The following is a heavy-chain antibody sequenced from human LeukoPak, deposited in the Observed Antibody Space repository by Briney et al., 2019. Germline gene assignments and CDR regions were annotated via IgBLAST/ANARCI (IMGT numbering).Heavy chain of an antibody. CDR1: GYTFTGYY. CDR2: INPNSGGT. Sequence: ASVTVSCKASGYTFTGYYMHWVRQAPGQGLEWMGWINPNSGGTNYAQKFQGRVTMTRDTSISTAYMELSRLRSDDTAVYYCARDREQQLRYYFDYWGQGTLVTVSS. J-gene: IGHJ4*02. CDR3: ARDREQQLRYYFDY. D-gene: IGHD6-13*01. V-gene: IGHV1-2*02.